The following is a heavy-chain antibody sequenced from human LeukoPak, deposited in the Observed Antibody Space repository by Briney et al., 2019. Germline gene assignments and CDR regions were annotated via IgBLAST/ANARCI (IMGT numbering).Heavy chain of an antibody. Sequence: GGSLRLSCAASGFTFSRFAMYWVRQAPGKGLGWVAIISNDGSNEYYADSVKGRFTISRDNSKNTLYLQMNSLRAEDTAVYYCARGQLWLLSYWGQGTLVTVSS. D-gene: IGHD5-18*01. V-gene: IGHV3-30-3*01. CDR3: ARGQLWLLSY. CDR1: GFTFSRFA. CDR2: ISNDGSNE. J-gene: IGHJ4*02.